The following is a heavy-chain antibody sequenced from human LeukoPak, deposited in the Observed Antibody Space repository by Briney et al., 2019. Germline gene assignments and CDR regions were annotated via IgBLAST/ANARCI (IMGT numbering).Heavy chain of an antibody. D-gene: IGHD6-6*01. Sequence: ASVKVSCKASGYTFTSYDINWVRQATGQGLEWMGWMNPNSGNTGYAQKFQGRVTMTRNISISTAYMELSSLRSEDTAVYYCARGGYSSSIFDYWGQGTLVTVSS. CDR2: MNPNSGNT. CDR3: ARGGYSSSIFDY. V-gene: IGHV1-8*01. CDR1: GYTFTSYD. J-gene: IGHJ4*02.